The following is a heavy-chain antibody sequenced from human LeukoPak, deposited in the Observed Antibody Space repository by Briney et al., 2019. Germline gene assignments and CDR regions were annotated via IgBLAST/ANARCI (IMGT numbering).Heavy chain of an antibody. V-gene: IGHV3-23*01. Sequence: GGSLRLSCAASGFTFSSYGMSWVRQAPGKGLEWVSAISGSGGSTYYADSVKGRFTISRDNSKNTLYLQMNSLRAEDTAVYYCAKDFGLVRGVIDYWGQGTLVTVSS. CDR2: ISGSGGST. D-gene: IGHD3-10*01. CDR3: AKDFGLVRGVIDY. CDR1: GFTFSSYG. J-gene: IGHJ4*02.